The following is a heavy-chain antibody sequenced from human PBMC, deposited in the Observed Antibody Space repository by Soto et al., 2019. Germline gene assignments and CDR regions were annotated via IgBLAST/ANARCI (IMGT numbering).Heavy chain of an antibody. CDR2: TYYRSKWYN. D-gene: IGHD2-15*01. V-gene: IGHV6-1*01. J-gene: IGHJ6*04. CDR3: ARGGVVVVEDYYYYGMDV. CDR1: GDSVSSNSAA. Sequence: SQTLSLTWAISGDSVSSNSAAWNWIRQSPSRGLEWVGRTYYRSKWYNDDAVSVKSRITINPDTSKNQFSLQLNSVTPENTAVYYCARGGVVVVEDYYYYGMDVWGKGTTVTVSS.